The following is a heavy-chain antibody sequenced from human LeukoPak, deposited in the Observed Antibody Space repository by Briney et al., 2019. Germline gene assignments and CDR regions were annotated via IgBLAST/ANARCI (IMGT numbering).Heavy chain of an antibody. Sequence: PSEALSLTCAVYDGSFSGYYWSWIRQPPGKGLEWIGEINHSGSTNYNPSLKSRVTISLDTSKSQFSLKVRYVTAADTAVYYCARGLNDSWTGENYWGQGTLVTVSS. V-gene: IGHV4-34*01. CDR1: DGSFSGYY. CDR2: INHSGST. J-gene: IGHJ4*02. CDR3: ARGLNDSWTGENY. D-gene: IGHD3-3*01.